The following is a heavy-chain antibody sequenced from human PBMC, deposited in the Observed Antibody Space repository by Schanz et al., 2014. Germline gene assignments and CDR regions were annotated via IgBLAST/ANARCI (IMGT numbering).Heavy chain of an antibody. D-gene: IGHD6-19*01. J-gene: IGHJ4*02. CDR1: GFSLNTYG. V-gene: IGHV3-33*01. CDR2: IWNNGVTK. CDR3: AIIGVMVAVAGTRADY. Sequence: AQLMESGGGVVQPGTSLILSCSVSGFSLNTYGIHWFRQPAGKGLEWVAVIWNNGVTKYYADSVRGRFTISRDRFQNTLYLRMSSLRAEDTALYYCAIIGVMVAVAGTRADYWGQGTLVTVSS.